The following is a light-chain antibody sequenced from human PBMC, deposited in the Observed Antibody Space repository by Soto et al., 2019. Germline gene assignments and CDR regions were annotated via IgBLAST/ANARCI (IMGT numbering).Light chain of an antibody. J-gene: IGLJ1*01. Sequence: QSVLTQPPSASGAPGQRVTISCSGSSSNIGSNTVNWYQQLPGTAPKLLIYKNNQRPSGVPDRFSGSKSGTSASLAISGLHSEDGADYYCAAWDDSLNGDVFGTGTKLTVL. CDR1: SSNIGSNT. CDR3: AAWDDSLNGDV. CDR2: KNN. V-gene: IGLV1-44*01.